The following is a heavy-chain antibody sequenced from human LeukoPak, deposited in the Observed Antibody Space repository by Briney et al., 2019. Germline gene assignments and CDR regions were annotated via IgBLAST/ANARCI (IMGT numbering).Heavy chain of an antibody. D-gene: IGHD3-10*01. Sequence: GGSLRLSCAASGFTFSSYGMHWVRQAPGKGLEWVAVISNGGSNNYYADSVKGRFIISRDNSKNTLYLQMNSLRAEDTAVYYCARDLGVVRGVIPGWFDPWGQGTLVTVSS. J-gene: IGHJ5*02. CDR1: GFTFSSYG. CDR2: ISNGGSNN. CDR3: ARDLGVVRGVIPGWFDP. V-gene: IGHV3-30*03.